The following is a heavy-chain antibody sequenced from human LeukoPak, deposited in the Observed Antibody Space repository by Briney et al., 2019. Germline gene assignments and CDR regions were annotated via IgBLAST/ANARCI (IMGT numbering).Heavy chain of an antibody. CDR2: LCSGGTT. D-gene: IGHD3-22*01. J-gene: IGHJ4*02. Sequence: GGSVRLSCAASGFTFSSYGMSWVRQPPGKGLEWVSVLCSGGTTYYADSVKGRFTISRDNSKNTLYLQMNSLRAEDPAVYYCAGRYDSSGYPLHWGQGTLVTVSS. CDR1: GFTFSSYG. CDR3: AGRYDSSGYPLH. V-gene: IGHV3-23*01.